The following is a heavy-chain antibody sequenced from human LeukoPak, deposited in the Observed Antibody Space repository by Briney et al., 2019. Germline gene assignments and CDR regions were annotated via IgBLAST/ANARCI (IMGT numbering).Heavy chain of an antibody. J-gene: IGHJ4*02. CDR3: ARDNGKDYDFWSGYYTTPSFDY. D-gene: IGHD3-3*01. CDR1: GGSISSYY. Sequence: SETLSLTCTVSGGSISSYYWSWIRQPAGKGLEWIGRIYTSGSTNYNPSLKSRVTMSVDTSKNQFSLKLSSVTAADTAVYYCARDNGKDYDFWSGYYTTPSFDYWGQGTLVTVSS. V-gene: IGHV4-4*07. CDR2: IYTSGST.